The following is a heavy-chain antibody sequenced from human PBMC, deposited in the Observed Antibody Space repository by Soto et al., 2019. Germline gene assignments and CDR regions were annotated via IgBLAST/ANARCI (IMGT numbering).Heavy chain of an antibody. CDR3: ARRYGSAIDY. CDR2: IYYSGST. D-gene: IGHD1-26*01. Sequence: SETLSLTCTVSGGTLSSWYWSWIRQPPGKGLEWIGYIYYSGSTNCNPSLKSRVTISVDTSKNQFSLKLSSVTAADTAVYYCARRYGSAIDYWGQGTLAT. V-gene: IGHV4-59*08. CDR1: GGTLSSWY. J-gene: IGHJ4*02.